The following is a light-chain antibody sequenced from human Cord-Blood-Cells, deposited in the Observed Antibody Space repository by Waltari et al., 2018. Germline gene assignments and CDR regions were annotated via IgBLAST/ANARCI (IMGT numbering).Light chain of an antibody. J-gene: IGLJ3*02. Sequence: QSALTQPASVSGSPGQSITISCTGTSSDVGGYTYVSWYQQHPGKAPKLIIYAVSNRPSGVANRFSGSKSGNTASLTISGLQAEDEADYYCSSYTSSSTWVFGGGTKLTVL. V-gene: IGLV2-14*03. CDR2: AVS. CDR3: SSYTSSSTWV. CDR1: SSDVGGYTY.